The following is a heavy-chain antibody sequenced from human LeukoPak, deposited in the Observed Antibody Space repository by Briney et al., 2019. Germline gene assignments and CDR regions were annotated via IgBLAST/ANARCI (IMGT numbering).Heavy chain of an antibody. D-gene: IGHD6-13*01. CDR2: ISSSSSTI. CDR1: GFTFSSDS. Sequence: GGFLRLSCAASGFTFSSDSMKWVRQAAGEGQERVSYISSSSSTIYYADSVKGRFTISRDNAKNSLYLQMNSLRAEDTAVYYCAREMGYSSSWYDVAPFDYWGQGTLVTVSS. CDR3: AREMGYSSSWYDVAPFDY. J-gene: IGHJ4*02. V-gene: IGHV3-48*04.